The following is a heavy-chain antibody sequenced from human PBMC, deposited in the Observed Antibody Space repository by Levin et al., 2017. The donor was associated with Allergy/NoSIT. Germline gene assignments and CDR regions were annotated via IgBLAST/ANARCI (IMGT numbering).Heavy chain of an antibody. CDR3: ARANGWLELGDC. CDR1: GYTLSTYY. Sequence: ASVKVSCKAFGYTLSTYYITWVRQVTGQGLEWMGWMRSNGDRAYAQKFQGRVTMNRDTSISKAYMELTNLKSEDTAVYYCARANGWLELGDCWGQGTVVTVSS. D-gene: IGHD1-7*01. V-gene: IGHV1-8*01. J-gene: IGHJ4*02. CDR2: MRSNGDR.